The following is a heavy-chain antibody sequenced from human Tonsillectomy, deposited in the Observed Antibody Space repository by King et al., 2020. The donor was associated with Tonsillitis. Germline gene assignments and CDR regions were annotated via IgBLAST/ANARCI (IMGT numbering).Heavy chain of an antibody. D-gene: IGHD3-16*01. J-gene: IGHJ5*01. CDR2: IKQDGSEK. Sequence: VQLVESGGGLVQPGGSLKLSCAASGFSFSAYWMSWVRQAPGTGLEWVANIKQDGSEKYSVDSVKGRFTISRDNAKKSLYLHMNRLRGEDTVVYYCVRVLRGGMSSWFDSWGQGTLATVSS. CDR1: GFSFSAYW. V-gene: IGHV3-7*01. CDR3: VRVLRGGMSSWFDS.